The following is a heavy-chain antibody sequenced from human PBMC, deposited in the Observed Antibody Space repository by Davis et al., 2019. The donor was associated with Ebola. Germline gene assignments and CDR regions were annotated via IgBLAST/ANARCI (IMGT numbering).Heavy chain of an antibody. CDR3: VRIGGIDGDNDY. CDR2: ISNDGATT. D-gene: IGHD5-24*01. Sequence: HTGGSLRLSCVFSGFSFSTYWVGWVRQVPGKGLEWVSRISNDGATTNYASSVKGRFTVSRDNAKNTLYLQMNSLRIEDMALYFCVRIGGIDGDNDYWGQGTLVTVSS. V-gene: IGHV3-74*01. J-gene: IGHJ4*02. CDR1: GFSFSTYW.